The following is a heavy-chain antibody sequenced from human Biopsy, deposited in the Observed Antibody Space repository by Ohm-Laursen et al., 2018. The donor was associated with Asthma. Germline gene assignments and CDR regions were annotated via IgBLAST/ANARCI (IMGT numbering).Heavy chain of an antibody. V-gene: IGHV1-2*06. CDR3: ARGQKSAGDRWFDP. J-gene: IGHJ5*02. Sequence: ASVKVSCKASGSPFIGYHIHWIRQAPGQGLELIGRVNPNSGATNYAPKFQGRVTMTRDTSISTAYMEVSRLRSDDPAVYYCARGQKSAGDRWFDPWGQGTLVTVSS. D-gene: IGHD6-13*01. CDR2: VNPNSGAT. CDR1: GSPFIGYH.